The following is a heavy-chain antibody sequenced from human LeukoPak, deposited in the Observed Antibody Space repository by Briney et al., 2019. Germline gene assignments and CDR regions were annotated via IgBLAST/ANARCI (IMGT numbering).Heavy chain of an antibody. CDR2: IYYSGST. Sequence: SETLSLTCTVSGGSISSYYWSWIRQPPGKGLEWIGYIYYSGSTNYNPSLKSRVTISVDTSKNQFSLKLSSVTAADTAVYYCARGGRMVRGVIGYFDYWGQGTLVTVSS. CDR3: ARGGRMVRGVIGYFDY. V-gene: IGHV4-59*08. J-gene: IGHJ4*02. D-gene: IGHD3-10*01. CDR1: GGSISSYY.